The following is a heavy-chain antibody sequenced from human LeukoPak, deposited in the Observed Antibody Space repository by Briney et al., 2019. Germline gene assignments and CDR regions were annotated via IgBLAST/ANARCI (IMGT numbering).Heavy chain of an antibody. J-gene: IGHJ4*02. CDR1: GFTFSNYA. V-gene: IGHV3-23*01. CDR2: LLGSGGST. CDR3: SKWGDYDVLTGYYVPDY. D-gene: IGHD3-9*01. Sequence: PGGSLRLSCAASGFTFSNYAKSWVRQAPGKGLEWVSALLGSGGSTYYADSVKGRLTVSRDNSKSTLYLQMKSLRAEDTALYYFSKWGDYDVLTGYYVPDYWGQGTLVTVSS.